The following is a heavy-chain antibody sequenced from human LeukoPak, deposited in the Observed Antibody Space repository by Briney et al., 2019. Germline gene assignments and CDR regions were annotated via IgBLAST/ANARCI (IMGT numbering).Heavy chain of an antibody. Sequence: GASVKVSCKASGYTFTGYYMHWVRQAPGQGLEGMGWINPNSGGTNYAQKFQGRATMTRDTSISTAYMELSRLRSDDTAVYYCARDLGMVRGRKDWFDPWGQGTLVTVSS. CDR1: GYTFTGYY. J-gene: IGHJ5*02. V-gene: IGHV1-2*02. CDR2: INPNSGGT. D-gene: IGHD3-10*01. CDR3: ARDLGMVRGRKDWFDP.